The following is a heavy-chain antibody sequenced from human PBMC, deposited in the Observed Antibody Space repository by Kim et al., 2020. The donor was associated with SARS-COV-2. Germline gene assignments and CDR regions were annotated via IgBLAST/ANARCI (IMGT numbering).Heavy chain of an antibody. Sequence: KGRFTISRDNSKNTLYLQMNSLRAEDTAVYYCASSQSRNMRVIALSFDIWGQGTMVTVSS. CDR3: ASSQSRNMRVIALSFDI. D-gene: IGHD3-16*02. V-gene: IGHV3-30*01. J-gene: IGHJ3*02.